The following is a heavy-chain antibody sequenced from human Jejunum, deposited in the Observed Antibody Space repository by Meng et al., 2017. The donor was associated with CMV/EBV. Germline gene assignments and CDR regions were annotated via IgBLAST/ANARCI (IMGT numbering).Heavy chain of an antibody. D-gene: IGHD5-12*01. V-gene: IGHV3-74*01. Sequence: ASGFTFSKYWMHWIRQVPGKGLVWVSRINNDGSGTVYADSVKGRFTISRDNAKNTFYLQMNSLRAEDTAVYYCAASGYDSVHAFDIWGQETMVTVSS. CDR1: GFTFSKYW. CDR2: INNDGSGT. CDR3: AASGYDSVHAFDI. J-gene: IGHJ3*02.